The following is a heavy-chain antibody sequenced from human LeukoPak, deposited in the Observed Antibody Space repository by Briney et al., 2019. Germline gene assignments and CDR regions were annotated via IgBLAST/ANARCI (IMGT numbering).Heavy chain of an antibody. J-gene: IGHJ4*02. D-gene: IGHD3-10*01. CDR1: GFTFSDNQ. CDR3: AKDGEQYGSGSYDPNFDY. Sequence: PGGSLRLSCAASGFTFSDNQMAWIRQAPGKGLEWVSHISSSGNIIYYVDSVKGRFTISRDDAKNSVYLQMNSLRSEDTALYYCAKDGEQYGSGSYDPNFDYWGQGTLVTVSS. V-gene: IGHV3-11*01. CDR2: ISSSGNII.